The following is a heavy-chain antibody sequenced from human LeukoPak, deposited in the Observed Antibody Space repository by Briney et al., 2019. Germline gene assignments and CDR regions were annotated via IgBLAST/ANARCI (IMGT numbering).Heavy chain of an antibody. Sequence: ASVTVSCKASGGTFSSYAISWVRQAPGQGLEWMGGIIPIFGTANYAQKFQGRVTITADESTSTAYMELSSLRSEDTAVYYCASRRMHRGFSGSYFAWWFDPWGQGTLVTVSS. CDR1: GGTFSSYA. CDR3: ASRRMHRGFSGSYFAWWFDP. CDR2: IIPIFGTA. V-gene: IGHV1-69*13. J-gene: IGHJ5*02. D-gene: IGHD1-26*01.